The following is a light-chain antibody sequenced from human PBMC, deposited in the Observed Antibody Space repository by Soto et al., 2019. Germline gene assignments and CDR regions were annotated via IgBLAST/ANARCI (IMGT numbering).Light chain of an antibody. J-gene: IGKJ1*01. CDR3: QQYNAWPRT. CDR1: LSVSRN. CDR2: DAS. V-gene: IGKV3-15*01. Sequence: EIVVTQSPATLSLFPGERATLLCRASLSVSRNLAWYQQKPGQAPRLLIFDASTRATGIPARFSVSGSGTEFTLTITSLQSEDFAVYYCQQYNAWPRTFGQGTKVDIK.